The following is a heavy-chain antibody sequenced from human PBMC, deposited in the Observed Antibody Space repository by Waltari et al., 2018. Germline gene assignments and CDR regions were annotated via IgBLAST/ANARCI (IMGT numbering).Heavy chain of an antibody. CDR3: ARAGELLWYSGGNYYYGMDV. CDR1: GFTFSSYR. CDR2: ISSSSSYI. Sequence: EVQLVESGGGLVKPGGSLRLSCAASGFTFSSYRMNWVSQAPGKGLEWVSSISSSSSYIYDADSVKGRFTISRDNAKNSLYLQMNSLRAEDTAVYYCARAGELLWYSGGNYYYGMDVWGQGTTVTVSS. J-gene: IGHJ6*02. V-gene: IGHV3-21*01. D-gene: IGHD3-10*01.